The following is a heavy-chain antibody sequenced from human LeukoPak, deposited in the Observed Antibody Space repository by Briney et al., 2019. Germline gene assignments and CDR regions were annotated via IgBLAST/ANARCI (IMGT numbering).Heavy chain of an antibody. CDR1: GFTFSSYA. Sequence: PGGSLRLSCAASGFTFSSYAMSWVRQAPGKGLEWVSAISGSGGSTYYADSVKGRFTISRDSSKNTLYLQMNSLRAEDTAVYYCANLVVPAASGDYWGQGTLVTVSS. CDR2: ISGSGGST. D-gene: IGHD2-2*01. CDR3: ANLVVPAASGDY. J-gene: IGHJ4*02. V-gene: IGHV3-23*01.